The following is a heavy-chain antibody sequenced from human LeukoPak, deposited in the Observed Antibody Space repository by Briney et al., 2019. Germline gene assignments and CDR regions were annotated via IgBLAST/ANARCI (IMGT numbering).Heavy chain of an antibody. D-gene: IGHD5-24*01. Sequence: ASVKVSCKASGGTFSSYAISWVRQAPGQGLEWMGRIIPILGIANYAQKFQGRVTITADKSTSTAYMELSSLRSEDTAVYYCARDRRDGYNYYAFDIWGQGTMVTVSS. J-gene: IGHJ3*02. V-gene: IGHV1-69*04. CDR3: ARDRRDGYNYYAFDI. CDR2: IIPILGIA. CDR1: GGTFSSYA.